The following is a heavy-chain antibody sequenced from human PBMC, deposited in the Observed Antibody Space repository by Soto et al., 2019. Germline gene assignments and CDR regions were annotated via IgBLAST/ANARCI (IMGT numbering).Heavy chain of an antibody. D-gene: IGHD3-22*01. CDR3: ARRDNYDSSGPYDYFDY. CDR2: IYYSGST. J-gene: IGHJ4*02. CDR1: GGSISSGDYY. Sequence: SETLSLTCTVSGGSISSGDYYWSWIRQPPGKGLEWIGYIYYSGSTYYNPSLKSRVTISVDTSKNQFSLKLSSVTAADTAVYYCARRDNYDSSGPYDYFDYWGQGTLVTVSS. V-gene: IGHV4-30-4*01.